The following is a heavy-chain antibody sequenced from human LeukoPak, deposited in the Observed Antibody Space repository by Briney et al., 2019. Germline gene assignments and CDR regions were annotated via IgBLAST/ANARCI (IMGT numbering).Heavy chain of an antibody. D-gene: IGHD6-13*01. CDR1: GVSCSNYW. Sequence: GGSLRLSCAASGVSCSNYWMSWGRHALGEGRNWVANINQDGSEKYYVDSVKARYTISRDNAKNSLYLQMHSLRAEDTAVYYCTRTGYRSNWYVPNWGQGTLVTVSS. V-gene: IGHV3-7*01. CDR3: TRTGYRSNWYVPN. CDR2: INQDGSEK. J-gene: IGHJ4*02.